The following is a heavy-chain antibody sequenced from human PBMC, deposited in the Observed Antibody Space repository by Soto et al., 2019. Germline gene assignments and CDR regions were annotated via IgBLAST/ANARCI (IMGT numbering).Heavy chain of an antibody. Sequence: SVKVSCNASGSTFSRYAISGVRQAPGQGLDWMGGIIPIFGTANYAQNFQGRVTITADESTSTAYMELSSLRSEGTAVHYYRSSIVVGPAAFRDYYYYGMVVLGQGTTVTVS. CDR3: RSSIVVGPAAFRDYYYYGMVV. CDR2: IIPIFGTA. D-gene: IGHD2-2*01. J-gene: IGHJ6*02. CDR1: GSTFSRYA. V-gene: IGHV1-69*13.